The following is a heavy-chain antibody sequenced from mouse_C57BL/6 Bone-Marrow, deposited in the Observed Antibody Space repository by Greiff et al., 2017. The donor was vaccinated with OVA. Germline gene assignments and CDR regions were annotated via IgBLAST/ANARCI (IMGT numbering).Heavy chain of an antibody. CDR1: GYTFTSYW. CDR3: ARLRGWLPLDY. J-gene: IGHJ2*01. Sequence: QVQLQQPGAELVKPGASVKLSCKASGYTFTSYWMQWVKQRPGQGLEWIGEIDPSDSYTNYNQKFKGKATLTVDTSSSTAYMQLSSLTSEDSAVYYCARLRGWLPLDYWGQGTTLTVSS. D-gene: IGHD2-3*01. CDR2: IDPSDSYT. V-gene: IGHV1-50*01.